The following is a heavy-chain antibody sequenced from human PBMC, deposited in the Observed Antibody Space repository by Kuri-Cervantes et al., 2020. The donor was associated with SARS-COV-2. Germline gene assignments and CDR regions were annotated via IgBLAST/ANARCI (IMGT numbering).Heavy chain of an antibody. J-gene: IGHJ4*02. D-gene: IGHD3-22*01. CDR1: GYTFTGYY. CDR2: INPNSGGT. Sequence: ASVKVSCKASGYTFTGYYMHWVRQAPGQGLEWMGWINPNSGGTNYAQKFQGRVTMTRDTSISTAYMELSRLRSDDTAVYYCARDRGKVVITTGFDYWGQGTLVTVSS. CDR3: ARDRGKVVITTGFDY. V-gene: IGHV1-2*02.